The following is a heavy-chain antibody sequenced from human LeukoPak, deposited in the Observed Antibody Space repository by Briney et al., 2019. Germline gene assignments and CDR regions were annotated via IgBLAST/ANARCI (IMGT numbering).Heavy chain of an antibody. CDR3: AKDLGYCSGGSCYGLPL. CDR2: ISYDGSNK. J-gene: IGHJ4*02. CDR1: GFTFSSYG. Sequence: GGSLRLSCAASGFTFSSYGMHWVRQAPGKGLEWVAVISYDGSNKYYADSVKGRFTISRDNSKNTLYLQMNSLRAEDTAVYYCAKDLGYCSGGSCYGLPLWGQGTLVTVSS. D-gene: IGHD2-15*01. V-gene: IGHV3-30*18.